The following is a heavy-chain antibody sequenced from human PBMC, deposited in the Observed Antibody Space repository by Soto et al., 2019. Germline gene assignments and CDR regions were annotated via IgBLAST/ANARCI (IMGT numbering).Heavy chain of an antibody. CDR3: ARQLELRHYGMDV. CDR2: TYYRSKWYN. J-gene: IGHJ6*02. Sequence: PSQTLSLTCAISGDSVSSNSAAWNWIRQSPSGGLEWLGRTYYRSKWYNDYAVSVKSRITINPDTSKNQFSLQLNSVTPEDTAVYYCARQLELRHYGMDVWGQVTTVTVSS. CDR1: GDSVSSNSAA. V-gene: IGHV6-1*01. D-gene: IGHD1-7*01.